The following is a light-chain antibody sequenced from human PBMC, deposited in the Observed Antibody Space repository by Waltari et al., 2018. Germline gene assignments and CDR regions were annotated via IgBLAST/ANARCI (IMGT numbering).Light chain of an antibody. CDR2: GAS. V-gene: IGKV3-20*01. Sequence: VLTQSPGTMSLSPGERATLSCRASQSLTKRYLAWYQQKPGQAPMFLMSGASSRAAGIPDRFSGSGSGREFTLTISRLVHDDFAVYYCQQYGSSVMYTFGQGTKLEIK. J-gene: IGKJ2*01. CDR3: QQYGSSVMYT. CDR1: QSLTKRY.